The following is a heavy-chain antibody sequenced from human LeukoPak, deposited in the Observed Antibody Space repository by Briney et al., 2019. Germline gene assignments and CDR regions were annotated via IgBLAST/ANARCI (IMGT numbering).Heavy chain of an antibody. CDR2: IKQDGSEK. D-gene: IGHD3-22*01. CDR3: ARVVVRWFDP. CDR1: GFTFSTYW. Sequence: GGSLRLSCAASGFTFSTYWMSWVRQAPGKGPEWVANIKQDGSEKFYVESVKGRFTISRDNAKNSLYLQMNSLRAEDTAVYYCARVVVRWFDPWGQGTLVTVSS. J-gene: IGHJ5*02. V-gene: IGHV3-7*01.